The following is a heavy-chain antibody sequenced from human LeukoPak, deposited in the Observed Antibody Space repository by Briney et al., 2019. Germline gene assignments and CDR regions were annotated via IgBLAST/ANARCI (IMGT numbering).Heavy chain of an antibody. CDR3: ARETRVRWTDY. CDR1: GFTFSSYA. D-gene: IGHD5-24*01. J-gene: IGHJ4*02. V-gene: IGHV3-30*04. Sequence: PGRSLRLSCAASGFTFSSYAMHWVRQAPGKGLEWVAVISYDGSNKYYADSVKGRFTISRDNSKNTLYLQMNSLRAEDTAVYYCARETRVRWTDYWGQGILVTVSS. CDR2: ISYDGSNK.